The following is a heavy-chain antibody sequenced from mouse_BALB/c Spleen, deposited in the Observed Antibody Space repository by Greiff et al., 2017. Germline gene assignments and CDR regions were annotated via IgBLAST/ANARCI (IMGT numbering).Heavy chain of an antibody. V-gene: IGHV2-9*02. Sequence: VKLEESGPGLVAPSQSLSITCTVSGFSLTSYGVHWVRQPPGKGLEWLGVIWAGGSTNYNSALMSRLSISKDNSKSQVFLKMNSLQTDDTAMYYCATYYRYDGPWFAYWGQGTLVTVSA. J-gene: IGHJ3*01. CDR3: ATYYRYDGPWFAY. CDR1: GFSLTSYG. D-gene: IGHD2-14*01. CDR2: IWAGGST.